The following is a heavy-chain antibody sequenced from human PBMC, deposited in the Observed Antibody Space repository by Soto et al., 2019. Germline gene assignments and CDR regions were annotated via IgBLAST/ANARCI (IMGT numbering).Heavy chain of an antibody. J-gene: IGHJ6*02. CDR1: GFTFSTYW. CDR3: ARDRYSYYDFWSGSLPYYYYGMDV. V-gene: IGHV3-7*01. D-gene: IGHD3-3*01. Sequence: PGGSLRLSCTASGFTFSTYWMTWVRQAPGKGLEWVANIKPDESLKYYVDSVKGRFTISRDNAKNSLYLQMNSLRAEDTAVYYCARDRYSYYDFWSGSLPYYYYGMDVWGQGTTVTVSS. CDR2: IKPDESLK.